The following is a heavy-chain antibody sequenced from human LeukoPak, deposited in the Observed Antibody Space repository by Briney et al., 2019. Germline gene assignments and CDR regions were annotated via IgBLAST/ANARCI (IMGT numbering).Heavy chain of an antibody. Sequence: SETLSLTCTVSGGSISSSSYYWGWIRQPPGKGLEWIGSIYYSGSTYYNPSLKSRVTISVDTSKNQFSLKLSSVTAADTAVYYCARVHMEKGDAFDIWGQGTMVTVSS. CDR3: ARVHMEKGDAFDI. J-gene: IGHJ3*02. CDR2: IYYSGST. D-gene: IGHD1-1*01. CDR1: GGSISSSSYY. V-gene: IGHV4-39*07.